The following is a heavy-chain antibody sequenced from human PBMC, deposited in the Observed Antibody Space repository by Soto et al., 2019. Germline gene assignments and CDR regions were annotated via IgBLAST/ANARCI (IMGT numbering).Heavy chain of an antibody. Sequence: QVQLVQSGAEVKKPGSSVKVSCKASGGTFSSYAISWVRQAPGQGLEWMGGIIPIFGTANYAQKFQGRVTITADESTSTAYMELSSRRSEDTAVYYCASAEEVRLELRHYYYGMDVWGQGTTVTVSS. CDR2: IIPIFGTA. D-gene: IGHD1-7*01. J-gene: IGHJ6*02. V-gene: IGHV1-69*01. CDR3: ASAEEVRLELRHYYYGMDV. CDR1: GGTFSSYA.